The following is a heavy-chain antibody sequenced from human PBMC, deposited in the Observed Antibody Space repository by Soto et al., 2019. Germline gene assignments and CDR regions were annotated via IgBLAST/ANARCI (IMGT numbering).Heavy chain of an antibody. V-gene: IGHV1-69*13. CDR2: IIPIFGTA. Sequence: SVKGSCKASVCTFSSYAISWLRQAPLQVLDCIGGIIPIFGTANYAQKFQGRVTITADESTSTAYMELSSLRSEDTAVYYCARVPLTFIAAAGFYYYYYGMAVWRQGTTVTVSS. CDR3: ARVPLTFIAAAGFYYYYYGMAV. J-gene: IGHJ6*02. CDR1: VCTFSSYA. D-gene: IGHD6-13*01.